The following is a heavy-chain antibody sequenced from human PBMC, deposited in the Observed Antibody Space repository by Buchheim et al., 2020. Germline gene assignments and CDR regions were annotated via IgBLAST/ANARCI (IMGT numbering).Heavy chain of an antibody. J-gene: IGHJ3*02. Sequence: QVQLQESGPGLVKPSETLSLTCTVSGGSISSYYWSWIRQPPGKGLEWIGYIYYSGCTNYNPSLKSRVTISVNTSKNQFSLKLSSVTAADTAVYYCARLLNGAFDIWDQGT. CDR3: ARLLNGAFDI. D-gene: IGHD2-8*01. CDR2: IYYSGCT. CDR1: GGSISSYY. V-gene: IGHV4-59*08.